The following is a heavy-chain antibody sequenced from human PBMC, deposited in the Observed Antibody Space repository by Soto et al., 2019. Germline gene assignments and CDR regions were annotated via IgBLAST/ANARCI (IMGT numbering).Heavy chain of an antibody. CDR3: ARGRYFYDSSGFYLDN. Sequence: GSLRLSCAASGFTFSSYGMHWVRQAPGKGLEWVAVIWFDGSNKYYADSVKGRFTISRDNSKNTLYLQMNSLRAEDTAVYYCARGRYFYDSSGFYLDNWGQGTLVTVSS. CDR1: GFTFSSYG. CDR2: IWFDGSNK. J-gene: IGHJ4*02. D-gene: IGHD3-22*01. V-gene: IGHV3-33*01.